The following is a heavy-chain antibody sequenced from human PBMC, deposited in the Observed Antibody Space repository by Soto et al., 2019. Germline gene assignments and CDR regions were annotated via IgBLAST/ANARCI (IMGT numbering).Heavy chain of an antibody. V-gene: IGHV4-4*09. CDR2: IYSGGTT. Sequence: KASETLSLTCTVSGGSMSSHYWSWIRQSPGRGLERIGHIYSGGTTYTNPSLRSRLCLSVYTSRTQFYLALPSVTAADTAVYYYARGPSGDKVDYWGQGALVTVSS. J-gene: IGHJ4*02. CDR1: GGSMSSHY. CDR3: ARGPSGDKVDY. D-gene: IGHD7-27*01.